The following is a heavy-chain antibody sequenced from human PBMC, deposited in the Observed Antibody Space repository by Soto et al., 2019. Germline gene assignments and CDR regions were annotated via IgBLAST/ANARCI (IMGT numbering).Heavy chain of an antibody. J-gene: IGHJ4*02. CDR1: GFTFSSYA. CDR3: AKDHGALYCSGGSCYTY. V-gene: IGHV3-23*01. D-gene: IGHD2-15*01. Sequence: EVQLLESGGGLVQPGGSLRLSCAASGFTFSSYAMSWVRQAPGKGLEWVSAISGSGGSTYYADSVKGRFTISRDNSKNTLYLQMNRLRAEDTAVYYCAKDHGALYCSGGSCYTYWGQGTLVTVSS. CDR2: ISGSGGST.